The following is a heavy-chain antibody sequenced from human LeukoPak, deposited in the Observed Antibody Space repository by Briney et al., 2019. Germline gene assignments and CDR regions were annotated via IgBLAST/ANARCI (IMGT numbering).Heavy chain of an antibody. D-gene: IGHD4-23*01. Sequence: GSLRLSCAASGFSPVNNAIDWVRQAPGKGLEWVSGISASGGTTFYADSVKGRFTISRDNSKNTLYLQMNGLRAEDTAVYYCTKEASQSYGRTWGQGTLVTVSS. J-gene: IGHJ4*02. CDR1: GFSPVNNA. CDR3: TKEASQSYGRT. CDR2: ISASGGTT. V-gene: IGHV3-23*01.